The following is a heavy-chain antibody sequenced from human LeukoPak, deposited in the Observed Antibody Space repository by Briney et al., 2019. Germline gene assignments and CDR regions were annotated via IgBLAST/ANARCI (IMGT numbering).Heavy chain of an antibody. D-gene: IGHD6-6*01. J-gene: IGHJ4*02. V-gene: IGHV4-39*07. CDR3: ARAVSSSSDPFDY. CDR1: GVSISSSSYY. Sequence: PSETLSLTCTVSGVSISSSSYYWGWIRQPPGKGLEWIGSIYYSGRTYYHPSLKSRVTISVDTSKNQFSLKLSSVTAADTAVYYCARAVSSSSDPFDYWGQGTLVSVSS. CDR2: IYYSGRT.